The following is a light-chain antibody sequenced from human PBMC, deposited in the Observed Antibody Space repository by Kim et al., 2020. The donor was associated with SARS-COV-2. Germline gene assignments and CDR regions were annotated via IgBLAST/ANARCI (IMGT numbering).Light chain of an antibody. CDR2: DAS. J-gene: IGKJ1*01. Sequence: EIVLTQSPGTLSLSPGERATLSCRASQSVSSSYLTWYQQKPGQAPSLLIYDASTRATGIPDRFSGSGSGTDFTLTISRLEPEDFAVYYCQHYGNSPPWTFGQGTKVDIK. CDR3: QHYGNSPPWT. CDR1: QSVSSSY. V-gene: IGKV3-20*01.